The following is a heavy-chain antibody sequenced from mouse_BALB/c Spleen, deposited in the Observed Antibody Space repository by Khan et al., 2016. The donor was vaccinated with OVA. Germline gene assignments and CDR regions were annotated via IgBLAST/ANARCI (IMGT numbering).Heavy chain of an antibody. D-gene: IGHD1-1*02. CDR1: GYIFTDYA. J-gene: IGHJ3*01. CDR2: INTETGEA. CDR3: DGRIIY. V-gene: IGHV9-2-1*01. Sequence: QIQLVQSGPQLKKPGETVKISCRASGYIFTDYAMHWVRQAPGKVLRWMGWINTETGEATYADDFKGRFAFSLASSAPTAYLQINNLKNEDTATYFCDGRIIYWGKGTLVTVSA.